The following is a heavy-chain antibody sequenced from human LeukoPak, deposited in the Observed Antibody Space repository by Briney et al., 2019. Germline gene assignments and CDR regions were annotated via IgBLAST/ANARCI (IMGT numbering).Heavy chain of an antibody. CDR2: IYYSGRT. CDR3: ASDSRGSGSYYGAID. J-gene: IGHJ4*02. V-gene: IGHV4-59*01. D-gene: IGHD3-10*01. Sequence: SETLSLTCTVSGGSISSYYWSWIRQPPGKGLEWIGYIYYSGRTNYNPSLKSRVTISVDTSKNQFSLKLSSVTAADTAVYYCASDSRGSGSYYGAIDWGQGTLVTVSS. CDR1: GGSISSYY.